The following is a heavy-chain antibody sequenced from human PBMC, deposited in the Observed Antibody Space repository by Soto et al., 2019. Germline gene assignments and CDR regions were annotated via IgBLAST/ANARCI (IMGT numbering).Heavy chain of an antibody. J-gene: IGHJ3*02. CDR3: ARDVTIFGVARAFDI. Sequence: SVKVSCKASGYTFTGYYMHWVRQAPGQGLEWMGWINPNSGGTNYAQKFQGRVTMTRDTSISTAYMELSRLRSDDTAVYYCARDVTIFGVARAFDIWGQGTMVTVSS. CDR2: INPNSGGT. D-gene: IGHD3-3*01. V-gene: IGHV1-2*02. CDR1: GYTFTGYY.